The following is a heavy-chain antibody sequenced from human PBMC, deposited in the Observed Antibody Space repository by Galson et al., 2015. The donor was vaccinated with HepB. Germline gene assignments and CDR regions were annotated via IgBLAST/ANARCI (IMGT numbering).Heavy chain of an antibody. J-gene: IGHJ4*02. Sequence: SVKVSCKASGYTFTSYAMHWVRQATGQGLEWMGWMNPNSGNTGYAQKFQGRVTMTRNTSISTAYMELSSLRSEDTAVYYCARGLLSERTYQLLPPSDYWGQGTLVTVSS. CDR1: GYTFTSYA. CDR2: MNPNSGNT. CDR3: ARGLLSERTYQLLPPSDY. V-gene: IGHV1-8*02. D-gene: IGHD2-2*01.